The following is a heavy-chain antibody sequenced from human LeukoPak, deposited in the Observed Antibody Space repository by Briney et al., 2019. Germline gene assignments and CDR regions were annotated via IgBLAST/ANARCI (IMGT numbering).Heavy chain of an antibody. Sequence: ASVKVSCKATGYSFSNYGISWVRQAPGHGLEWMGWISCGGNTNYAPKFQDRATMTTDTSTSTAYMELRSLRFDDTAVYFCARDFAWGSGGAPIDDNWLDPWGQGTLVTVSS. CDR3: ARDFAWGSGGAPIDDNWLDP. D-gene: IGHD7-27*01. CDR2: ISCGGNT. V-gene: IGHV1-18*01. J-gene: IGHJ5*02. CDR1: GYSFSNYG.